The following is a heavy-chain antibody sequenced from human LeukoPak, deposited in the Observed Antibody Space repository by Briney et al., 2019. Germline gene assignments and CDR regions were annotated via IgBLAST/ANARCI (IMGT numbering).Heavy chain of an antibody. CDR1: GGSIRGYY. CDR2: IYYSGIT. V-gene: IGHV4-59*01. Sequence: SETLSLTCTVSGGSIRGYYWSWIRQPPGKGLEYIGYIYYSGITNYNPSLKSRVTISVDTSKNQFSLRLNSVTAADTAMYYCARGFDSSSGWYPAFDIWGHGTMGTVSS. J-gene: IGHJ3*02. D-gene: IGHD6-19*01. CDR3: ARGFDSSSGWYPAFDI.